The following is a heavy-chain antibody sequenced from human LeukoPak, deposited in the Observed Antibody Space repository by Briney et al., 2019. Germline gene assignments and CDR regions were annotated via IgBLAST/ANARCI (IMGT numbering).Heavy chain of an antibody. J-gene: IGHJ4*02. V-gene: IGHV3-23*01. CDR2: ISTSGGST. CDR1: GFTFSSSA. Sequence: GGSLRLSCAASGFTFSSSAMSWVRQAPGKGLKWVSGISTSGGSTYYSDSVKGRFTISRDNSKNTLYLQMNSLRAEDTAVYYCANGYNYGLDYWGQGTLVTVSS. D-gene: IGHD5-18*01. CDR3: ANGYNYGLDY.